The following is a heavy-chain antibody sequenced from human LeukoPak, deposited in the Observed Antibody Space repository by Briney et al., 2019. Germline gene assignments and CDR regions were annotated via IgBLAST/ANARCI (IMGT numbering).Heavy chain of an antibody. CDR1: GGSISSGDYY. D-gene: IGHD1-26*01. V-gene: IGHV4-30-4*08. J-gene: IGHJ4*02. Sequence: SETLSLTCTVSGGSISSGDYYWSWIRQPPGKGLEWIGYIYHSGSTYYNPSLKSRVTISVDRSKNQFSLKLSSVTAADTAVYYCARVWDALDYWGQGTLVTVSS. CDR3: ARVWDALDY. CDR2: IYHSGST.